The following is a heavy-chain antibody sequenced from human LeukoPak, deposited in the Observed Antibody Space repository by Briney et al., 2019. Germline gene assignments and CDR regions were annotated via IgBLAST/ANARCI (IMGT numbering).Heavy chain of an antibody. D-gene: IGHD5-18*01. CDR1: GGTYSSYT. V-gene: IGHV1-69*04. J-gene: IGHJ4*02. Sequence: SVKVSCKASGGTYSSYTISWVRQAPGQGLEWMGRIIPILGMANYAQKFQGRVTITADKSTSTAYMELSSLRSEDTAVYYCAREDGYSYGSSFDYWGQGTLVTVSS. CDR3: AREDGYSYGSSFDY. CDR2: IIPILGMA.